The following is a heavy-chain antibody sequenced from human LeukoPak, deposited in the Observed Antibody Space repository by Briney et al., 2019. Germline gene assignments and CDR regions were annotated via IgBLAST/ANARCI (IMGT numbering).Heavy chain of an antibody. Sequence: GGSLRLSCSASGFTFNTYWMHWVRQAPGKGLMWVSRINIHGGRTAYADSVKGRFTISRDNSRNTLHLQMNSLRAEDTAVYYCAREGTGGNWFDPWGQGTLVTVSS. V-gene: IGHV3-74*01. D-gene: IGHD1-14*01. CDR2: INIHGGRT. CDR3: AREGTGGNWFDP. J-gene: IGHJ5*02. CDR1: GFTFNTYW.